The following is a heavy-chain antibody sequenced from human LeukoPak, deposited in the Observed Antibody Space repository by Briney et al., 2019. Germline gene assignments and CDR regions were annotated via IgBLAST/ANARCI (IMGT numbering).Heavy chain of an antibody. CDR3: ARDLYCSGGSCDHDAEYFQH. Sequence: GASVKVSCKASGYTFTGYYMHWVRQAPGQGLEWMGRINPNSGGTNYAQKFQGRVTMTRDTSISTAYMELSRLRSDDTAVYYCARDLYCSGGSCDHDAEYFQHWGQGTLVTVSS. D-gene: IGHD2-15*01. CDR2: INPNSGGT. J-gene: IGHJ1*01. V-gene: IGHV1-2*06. CDR1: GYTFTGYY.